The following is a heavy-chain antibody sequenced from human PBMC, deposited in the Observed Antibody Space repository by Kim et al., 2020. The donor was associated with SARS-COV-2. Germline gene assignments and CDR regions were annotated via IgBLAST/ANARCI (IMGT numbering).Heavy chain of an antibody. CDR1: GFTFSSYG. CDR2: ISYDGSNK. CDR3: ARDYLYGSGSYGLDV. V-gene: IGHV3-33*05. D-gene: IGHD3-10*01. J-gene: IGHJ6*02. Sequence: AGSLRLSCAASGFTFSSYGMHWVRQAPGKGLEWVAVISYDGSNKYYADSVKGRFTISRDNSKNTLYLQMNSLRAEDTAVYYCARDYLYGSGSYGLDVWGHGTTVTVFS.